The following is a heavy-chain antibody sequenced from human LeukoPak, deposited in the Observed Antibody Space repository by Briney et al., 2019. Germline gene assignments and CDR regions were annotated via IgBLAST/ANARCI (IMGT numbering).Heavy chain of an antibody. CDR3: ARMSAGTGVDY. V-gene: IGHV3-53*01. CDR2: IYSGGST. J-gene: IGHJ4*02. D-gene: IGHD6-19*01. CDR1: GFSFSNYA. Sequence: GGSLRLSCVSSGFSFSNYAMSWVRQAPGKGLEWVSVIYSGGSTYYADSVKGRFTISRDNSKNTLYLQMNSLRAEDTAVYYCARMSAGTGVDYWGQGTLVTVSS.